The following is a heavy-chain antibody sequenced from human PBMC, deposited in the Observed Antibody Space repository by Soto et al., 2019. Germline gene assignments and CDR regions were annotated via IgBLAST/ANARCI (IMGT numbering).Heavy chain of an antibody. D-gene: IGHD2-15*01. J-gene: IGHJ6*02. CDR1: GYSFTSYW. V-gene: IGHV5-51*01. CDR3: ARRPRGGTGYYYYYGMDV. Sequence: GESLKISCKGSGYSFTSYWIGWVRQMPGKGLEWMVIIYPGDSDTRYSPSFQGQVTISADKSISTAYLQWSSLKASDTAMYYCARRPRGGTGYYYYYGMDVWGQGTTVTVSS. CDR2: IYPGDSDT.